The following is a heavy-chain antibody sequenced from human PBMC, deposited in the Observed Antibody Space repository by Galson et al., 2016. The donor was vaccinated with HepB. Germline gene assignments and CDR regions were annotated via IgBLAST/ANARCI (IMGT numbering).Heavy chain of an antibody. V-gene: IGHV4-30-4*08. J-gene: IGHJ4*02. D-gene: IGHD2-15*01. CDR3: ARMDSTSAAQAFDH. CDR1: NGSISGGIYS. Sequence: TLSLTCTVSNGSISGGIYSWSWIRQDTGKGLEWIGYISYSGSTYYNPSLKSRVLISMDTSKNHFSLKLRSVTAADTAVYYCARMDSTSAAQAFDHWGQGTLVAVSS. CDR2: ISYSGST.